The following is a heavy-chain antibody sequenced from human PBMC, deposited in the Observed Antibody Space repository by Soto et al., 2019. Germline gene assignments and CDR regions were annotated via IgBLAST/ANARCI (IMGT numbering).Heavy chain of an antibody. CDR2: VSSRGTT. CDR3: ARESLDDSP. Sequence: SETLSLTYSVSGDSIRSSSYAWGWIRQPPGKGLEWIGSVSSRGTTYFNPSVRSRVTMSVDTSRNQYSMTLTSVTVADTAVYYCARESLDDSPWGPGTLVTVSS. CDR1: GDSIRSSSYA. V-gene: IGHV4-39*02. D-gene: IGHD1-1*01. J-gene: IGHJ4*02.